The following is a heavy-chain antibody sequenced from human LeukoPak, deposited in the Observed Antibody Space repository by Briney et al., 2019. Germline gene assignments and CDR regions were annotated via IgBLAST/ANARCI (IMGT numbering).Heavy chain of an antibody. CDR3: ARDKAGAGFGDAFDI. CDR1: GFTVSSNY. D-gene: IGHD3-10*01. CDR2: IYSGGST. V-gene: IGHV3-66*01. J-gene: IGHJ3*02. Sequence: PGGSLRLSCAASGFTVSSNYMSWVRQAPGKGLEWVSVIYSGGSTYCADSVKGRFTISRDNSKNTLYLQMNSLRAEDTAVYYCARDKAGAGFGDAFDIWGQGTMVTVSS.